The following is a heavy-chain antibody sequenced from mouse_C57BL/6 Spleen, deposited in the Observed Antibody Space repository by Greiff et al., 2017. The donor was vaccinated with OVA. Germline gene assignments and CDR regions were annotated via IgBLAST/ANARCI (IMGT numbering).Heavy chain of an antibody. V-gene: IGHV5-16*01. CDR2: INYDGSST. J-gene: IGHJ1*03. D-gene: IGHD2-1*01. CDR1: GFTFSDYY. CDR3: ARDRYYGPYWYFDV. Sequence: VQLKESEGGLVQPGSSMKLSCTASGFTFSDYYMAWVRQVPEKGLEWVANINYDGSSTYYLDSLKSRFIISRDNAKNILYLQMSSLKSEDTATYYCARDRYYGPYWYFDVWGTGTTVTVSS.